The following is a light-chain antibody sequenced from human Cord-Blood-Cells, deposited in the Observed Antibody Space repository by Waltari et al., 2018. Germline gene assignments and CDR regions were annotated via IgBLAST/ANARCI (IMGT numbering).Light chain of an antibody. Sequence: QSALTQPASVSGSPGESITICCTGTSSDVGGYHYVFWYQQHPGKAPKLMIYEVSNRPSGVSNLFSGSKSGNTASLTISGLQAEDEADYYCSSYTSSSTLVFGGGTKLTVL. CDR3: SSYTSSSTLV. J-gene: IGLJ2*01. V-gene: IGLV2-14*01. CDR2: EVS. CDR1: SSDVGGYHY.